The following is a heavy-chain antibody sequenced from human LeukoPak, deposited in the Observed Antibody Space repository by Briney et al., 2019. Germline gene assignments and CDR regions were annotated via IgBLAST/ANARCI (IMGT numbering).Heavy chain of an antibody. Sequence: GGSLKISCKGSGYSFTSYWIGWVRQMPGKGLEWMGIIYPGDSDTRYSPSFQGQVTISADKSISTAYLQWSSLKASDTAMYYCARLDSADRSSTSCYKLGLDWFDPWGQGTLVTVSS. CDR1: GYSFTSYW. CDR2: IYPGDSDT. D-gene: IGHD2-2*02. CDR3: ARLDSADRSSTSCYKLGLDWFDP. J-gene: IGHJ5*02. V-gene: IGHV5-51*01.